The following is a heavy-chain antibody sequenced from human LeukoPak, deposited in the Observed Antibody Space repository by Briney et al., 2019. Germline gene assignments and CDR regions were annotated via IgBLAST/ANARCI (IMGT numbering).Heavy chain of an antibody. D-gene: IGHD6-19*01. Sequence: SETLSLTCAVYGGSFSGYYWSWIRQPPGKGLEWIGEINRSGSTNYNPSLKSRATISVDTSKNQFSLKLSSVTAADTAVYYCARAPGTGWYNYWGQGTLVTVSS. V-gene: IGHV4-34*01. CDR2: INRSGST. J-gene: IGHJ4*02. CDR1: GGSFSGYY. CDR3: ARAPGTGWYNY.